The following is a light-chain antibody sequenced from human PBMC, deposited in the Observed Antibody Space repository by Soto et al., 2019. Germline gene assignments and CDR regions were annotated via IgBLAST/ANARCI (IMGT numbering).Light chain of an antibody. CDR1: QSVSSSY. J-gene: IGKJ1*01. Sequence: EIVLTQSPGTLSLSPGERATLSCRASQSVSSSYLAWYQQKPGQAPRLLIYGASSRATGIPDRFSGSGSGTDLPLTISRVEPQDFAVYHRQRYGSSPQTFGSETRLGI. CDR2: GAS. V-gene: IGKV3-20*01. CDR3: QRYGSSPQT.